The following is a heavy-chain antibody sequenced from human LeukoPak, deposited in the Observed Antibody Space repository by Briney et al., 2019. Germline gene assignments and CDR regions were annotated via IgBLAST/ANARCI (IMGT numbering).Heavy chain of an antibody. J-gene: IGHJ4*02. CDR3: ATDNQYHD. Sequence: ASGKLSCKSSGYTFTGNYIDWVRQRPGQGLELMGWIIPNSGGTNYAQKFQGRVTMTRDTSISTAYMELRSLRSDDTAVYYCATDNQYHDWGQGTLVTVSA. CDR2: IIPNSGGT. CDR1: GYTFTGNY. D-gene: IGHD2-2*01. V-gene: IGHV1-2*02.